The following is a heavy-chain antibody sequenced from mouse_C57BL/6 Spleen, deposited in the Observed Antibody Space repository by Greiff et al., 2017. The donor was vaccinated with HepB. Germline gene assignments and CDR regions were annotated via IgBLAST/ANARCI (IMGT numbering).Heavy chain of an antibody. Sequence: QVQLKQSGAELVRPGASVKLSCKASGYTFTDYYINWVKQRPGQGLEWIARIYPGSGNTYYNEKFKGKATLTAEKSSSTAYMQLSSLTSEDSAVYFWARGGGYPYAMDYWGQGTSVTVSS. J-gene: IGHJ4*01. D-gene: IGHD2-14*01. CDR3: ARGGGYPYAMDY. CDR1: GYTFTDYY. V-gene: IGHV1-76*01. CDR2: IYPGSGNT.